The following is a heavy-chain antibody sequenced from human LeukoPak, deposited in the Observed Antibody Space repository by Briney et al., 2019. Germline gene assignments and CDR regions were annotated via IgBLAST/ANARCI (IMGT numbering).Heavy chain of an antibody. CDR2: IGTAGDT. Sequence: PGGSLRLSCAASGFTFSSYDMHWVRQATGKGLEWVSAIGTAGDTYYPGSVKGRFTISRENAKNSLYLQMNSLRAGDTAVYYCARGGHCSGGRCSGIIGIDSWGQGTLVTVSS. V-gene: IGHV3-13*01. CDR3: ARGGHCSGGRCSGIIGIDS. J-gene: IGHJ4*02. CDR1: GFTFSSYD. D-gene: IGHD2-15*01.